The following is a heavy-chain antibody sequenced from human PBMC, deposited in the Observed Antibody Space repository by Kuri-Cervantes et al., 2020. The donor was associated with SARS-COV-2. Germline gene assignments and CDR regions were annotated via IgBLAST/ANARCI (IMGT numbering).Heavy chain of an antibody. J-gene: IGHJ4*02. V-gene: IGHV3-69-1*01. D-gene: IGHD6-13*01. CDR3: AREGLAAAAIFDY. CDR2: ISSSRTI. CDR1: GFTFSDYN. Sequence: GEPLKISCAASGFTFSDYNINWVRQAPGKGLEWVSYISSSRTIYYADSVKGRFTISRDNGRNSLYLQMNSLRAEDTAVYYCAREGLAAAAIFDYWGQGTLVTVSS.